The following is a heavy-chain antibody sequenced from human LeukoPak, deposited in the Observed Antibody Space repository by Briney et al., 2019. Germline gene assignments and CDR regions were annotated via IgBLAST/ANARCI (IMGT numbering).Heavy chain of an antibody. CDR2: ISAYNGNT. CDR1: GYTFTSYG. Sequence: ASEKVSCKASGYTFTSYGISWVRQAPGQGLEWMGWISAYNGNTNYAQKLQGRVTMTTDTSTSTAYMELRSLRSDDTAVYYCARYLWFGELIVRGYFDYWGQGTLVTVSS. D-gene: IGHD3-10*01. V-gene: IGHV1-18*01. J-gene: IGHJ4*02. CDR3: ARYLWFGELIVRGYFDY.